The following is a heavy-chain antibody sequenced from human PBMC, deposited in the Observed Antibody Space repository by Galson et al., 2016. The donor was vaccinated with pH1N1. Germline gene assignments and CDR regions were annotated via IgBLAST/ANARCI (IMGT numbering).Heavy chain of an antibody. Sequence: SVKVSCKASGGTFSSYAISWVRQAPGHGLEWMGGIIPIFGILNYAQNFQGRVTITADEFTSTAYMELSSLTSEDTAVYYCAGAGFGAYNFDSWGQGTLVTVSS. V-gene: IGHV1-69*13. CDR1: GGTFSSYA. CDR3: AGAGFGAYNFDS. D-gene: IGHD4-17*01. CDR2: IIPIFGIL. J-gene: IGHJ4*02.